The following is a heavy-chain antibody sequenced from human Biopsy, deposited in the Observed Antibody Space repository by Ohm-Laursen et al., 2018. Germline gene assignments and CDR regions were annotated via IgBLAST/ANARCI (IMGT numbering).Heavy chain of an antibody. D-gene: IGHD5-24*01. CDR1: GDSISFTY. Sequence: GTLSLTCAAFGDSISFTYWGWFRPPPGLGLEYIVSTHDTGTTDYSPSLKTRVSLSVDTSTKVFSLILSSVTAADTAVYYWAAGATWLVHYWGQGTLVTVSS. CDR2: THDTGTT. J-gene: IGHJ4*02. CDR3: AAGATWLVHY. V-gene: IGHV4-59*01.